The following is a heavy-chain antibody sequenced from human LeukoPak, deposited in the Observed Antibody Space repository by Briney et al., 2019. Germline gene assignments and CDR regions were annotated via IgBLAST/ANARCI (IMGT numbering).Heavy chain of an antibody. CDR2: IIASGDTS. Sequence: GGSLRLSCAASGFTFSNYAMSWVRQARGKGLEWVSGIIASGDTSYSPDSVKGRFTLSRDNSKNTLYLQMNSLRAEDTAIYYCAKEGAAVGTYFFDHWGQGTLVTVSS. CDR3: AKEGAAVGTYFFDH. J-gene: IGHJ4*02. D-gene: IGHD6-13*01. CDR1: GFTFSNYA. V-gene: IGHV3-23*01.